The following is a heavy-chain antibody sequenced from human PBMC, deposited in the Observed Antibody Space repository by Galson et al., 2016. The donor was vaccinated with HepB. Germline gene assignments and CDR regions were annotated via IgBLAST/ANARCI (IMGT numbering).Heavy chain of an antibody. J-gene: IGHJ4*02. CDR2: IIPMFGTP. CDR1: GGTFSSFA. Sequence: SVKVSCKTSGGTFSSFAINWVRQAPGQGLEWMGGIIPMFGTPNPAQRFRGRVTITPDGSTSTAYMEPSSLRSQGTAVYFCASHTRGQYDSGRYEFNYWGQGTLVTVSS. CDR3: ASHTRGQYDSGRYEFNY. D-gene: IGHD3-10*01. V-gene: IGHV1-69*13.